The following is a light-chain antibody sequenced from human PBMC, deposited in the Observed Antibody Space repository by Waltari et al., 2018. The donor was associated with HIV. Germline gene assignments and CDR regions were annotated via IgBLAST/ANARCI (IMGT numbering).Light chain of an antibody. CDR2: KNI. CDR3: VGWDASLSAYV. V-gene: IGLV1-47*01. J-gene: IGLJ1*01. Sequence: QSVLTQPPSASGTPGQRVTISCSGSSSNIGNDYVYWYQQLPGTTPKLLIYKNIRRPSGVPDGFAGSKSGTAAYLAISGLRSEDEADYYCVGWDASLSAYVFGAGTKVTVL. CDR1: SSNIGNDY.